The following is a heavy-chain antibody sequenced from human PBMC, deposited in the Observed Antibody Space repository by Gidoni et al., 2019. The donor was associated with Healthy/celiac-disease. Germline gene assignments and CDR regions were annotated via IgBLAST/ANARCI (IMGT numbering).Heavy chain of an antibody. J-gene: IGHJ6*02. D-gene: IGHD2-2*01. V-gene: IGHV3-73*01. CDR1: GFTFSGSA. CDR3: TSEAADKYCSSTSCYYYYYYGMDV. CDR2: IRSKANSYAT. Sequence: VQPGGSLKLSCAASGFTFSGSAMHCVRQASGKGLEWVGRIRSKANSYATAYAASVKGRFTISRDDSKNTAYLQMNSLKTEDAAVYYCTSEAADKYCSSTSCYYYYYYGMDVWGQGTTVTVSS.